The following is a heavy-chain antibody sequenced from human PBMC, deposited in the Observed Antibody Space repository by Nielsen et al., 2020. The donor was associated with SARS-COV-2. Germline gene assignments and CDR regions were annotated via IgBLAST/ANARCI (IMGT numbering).Heavy chain of an antibody. J-gene: IGHJ6*03. CDR3: VRARGAYGDYYYYYYTDV. CDR2: TYYRSKWYN. V-gene: IGHV6-1*01. Sequence: SETLSLTCAISGDSVPSSSAAWNWIRQSPSRGLEWLGRTYYRSKWYNDYAVSVKSRITINPDTSKNQFSLHLNSVTPEDTAVYYCVRARGAYGDYYYYYYTDVWGKGTTVTVSS. CDR1: GDSVPSSSAA. D-gene: IGHD4-17*01.